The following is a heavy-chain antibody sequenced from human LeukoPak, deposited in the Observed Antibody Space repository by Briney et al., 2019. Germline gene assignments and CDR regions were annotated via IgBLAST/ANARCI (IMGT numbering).Heavy chain of an antibody. CDR3: ATLATAVTTTQFDY. Sequence: GGSLRLSCAASGLTFNTYTMHWVRQAPGRGLEWLAVISFDGSTKYYADSVRGRFAISRDNSKNTLFLQMNNLRAEDTALYYCATLATAVTTTQFDYWGQGALVTVSS. CDR1: GLTFNTYT. J-gene: IGHJ4*02. D-gene: IGHD4-11*01. CDR2: ISFDGSTK. V-gene: IGHV3-30*09.